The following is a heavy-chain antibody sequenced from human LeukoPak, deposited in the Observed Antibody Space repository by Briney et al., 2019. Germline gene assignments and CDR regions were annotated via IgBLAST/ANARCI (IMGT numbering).Heavy chain of an antibody. CDR3: ARVHCSGGSCYGEVFDY. CDR2: INPGDAST. CDR1: GYTFTSYD. J-gene: IGHJ4*02. D-gene: IGHD2-15*01. V-gene: IGHV1-46*01. Sequence: GASVKVSCKASGYTFTSYDINWVRQAPGQGLEWVGIINPGDASTSYAQKFQGRVTMTRDTSTSTVYMDLSSLRSEDTAMYYCARVHCSGGSCYGEVFDYWGQGTLVTVSS.